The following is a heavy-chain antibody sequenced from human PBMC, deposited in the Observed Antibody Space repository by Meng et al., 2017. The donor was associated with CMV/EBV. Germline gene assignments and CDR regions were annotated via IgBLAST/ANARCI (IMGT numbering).Heavy chain of an antibody. CDR3: ARGGAANYYYYGMDV. CDR2: INHSGST. D-gene: IGHD2-15*01. J-gene: IGHJ6*02. Sequence: GSLRLSCAVYGGSFSGYYWSWIRQPPGKGLEWIGEINHSGSTNYNPSLKSRVTISVDTSKNQFSLKLSSVTAADTAAYYCARGGAANYYYYGMDVWGQGTTVTVSS. CDR1: GGSFSGYY. V-gene: IGHV4-34*01.